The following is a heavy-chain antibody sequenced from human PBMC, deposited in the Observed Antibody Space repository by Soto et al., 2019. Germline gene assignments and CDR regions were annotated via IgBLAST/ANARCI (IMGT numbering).Heavy chain of an antibody. CDR1: GLSISSHW. D-gene: IGHD5-12*01. J-gene: IGHJ4*02. CDR3: ARDAYGYAH. CDR2: IKEDGGAQ. V-gene: IGHV3-7*01. Sequence: EAQMVQSGGGLVQPGGSLRLSCVASGLSISSHWMSWVRQVPGKGPEWVANIKEDGGAQYYVNSVEGRFTISRDNANNALYLQMNNLRVEDTAVYYCARDAYGYAHWGQGAPVIVSS.